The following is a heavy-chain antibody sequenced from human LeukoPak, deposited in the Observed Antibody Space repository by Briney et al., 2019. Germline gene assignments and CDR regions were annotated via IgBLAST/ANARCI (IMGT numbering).Heavy chain of an antibody. CDR3: AREGPRGNSQFDY. J-gene: IGHJ4*02. D-gene: IGHD2/OR15-2a*01. CDR1: GFTFCSYG. V-gene: IGHV3-33*01. Sequence: GRSLRLSCAASGFTFCSYGMYWVRQAPGQALEWVALIWYDGSNKYYADSVKGRLTISRDNSKNTLYLQMNSLRAEDTAVYYCAREGPRGNSQFDYWGQGTLVTVSS. CDR2: IWYDGSNK.